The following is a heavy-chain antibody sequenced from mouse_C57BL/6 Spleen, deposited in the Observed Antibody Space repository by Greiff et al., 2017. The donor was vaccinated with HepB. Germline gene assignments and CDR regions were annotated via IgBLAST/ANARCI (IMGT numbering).Heavy chain of an antibody. J-gene: IGHJ4*01. CDR2: INPNNGGT. V-gene: IGHV1-18*01. D-gene: IGHD2-1*01. Sequence: VQLQQSGPELVKPGASVKIPCKASGYTFTDYNMDWVKQSHGKSLEWIGDINPNNGGTSYNQKFKGKATLTVDKSSSTAYMELRSLTSEDTAAYYCARIYYGNSYYAMDYWGQGTSVTVSS. CDR3: ARIYYGNSYYAMDY. CDR1: GYTFTDYN.